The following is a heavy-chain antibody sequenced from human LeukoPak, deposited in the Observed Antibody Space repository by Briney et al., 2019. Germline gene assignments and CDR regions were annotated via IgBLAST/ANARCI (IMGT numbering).Heavy chain of an antibody. Sequence: KPSETLSLTCTVSGGSISSSNYYWGWIRQPPGKGLEWIGSIYYSGSTYYNPSLKSRVTISVDTSKNQFSLKLSSVTAADTAVYYCARIWKANYYYYYMDVWGKGTTVTVSS. CDR3: ARIWKANYYYYYMDV. CDR1: GGSISSSNYY. V-gene: IGHV4-39*01. D-gene: IGHD1-1*01. J-gene: IGHJ6*03. CDR2: IYYSGST.